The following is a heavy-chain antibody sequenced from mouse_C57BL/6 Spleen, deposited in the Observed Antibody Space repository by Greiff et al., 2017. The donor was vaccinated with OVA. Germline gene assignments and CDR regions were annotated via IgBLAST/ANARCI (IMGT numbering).Heavy chain of an antibody. CDR1: GYTFTDYN. J-gene: IGHJ4*01. CDR2: INPNNGGT. D-gene: IGHD2-3*01. V-gene: IGHV1-18*01. CDR3: AGADTAYGYYAPCYAMDD. Sequence: EVQLQQSGPELVKPGASVKISCKASGYTFTDYNMDWVKQSHGKSLEWIGDINPNNGGTIYNQKFKGKATLTVDKSSSTAYMELRSLTSEDTAVYDCAGADTAYGYYAPCYAMDDWGQGTSVTVSS.